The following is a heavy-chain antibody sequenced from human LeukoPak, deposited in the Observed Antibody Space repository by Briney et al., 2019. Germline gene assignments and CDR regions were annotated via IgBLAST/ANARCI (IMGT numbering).Heavy chain of an antibody. D-gene: IGHD1-20*01. J-gene: IGHJ4*02. CDR2: ISYDGSNK. Sequence: GKSLRLSCAASGFTFSSYAMHWVRQAPGKGLEWVAVISYDGSNKYYADSVKGRFTISRDNSKNTLYLQMNSLRAEDTAVYYCAKDIRVKVKGITDYWGQGTLVTVSS. CDR3: AKDIRVKVKGITDY. CDR1: GFTFSSYA. V-gene: IGHV3-30-3*01.